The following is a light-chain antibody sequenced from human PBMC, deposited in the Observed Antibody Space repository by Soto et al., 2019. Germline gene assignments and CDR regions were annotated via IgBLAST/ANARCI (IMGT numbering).Light chain of an antibody. Sequence: ERVMTQSPATLSVSPGERATLSCRASQSVSSDLAWYQQKPGQAPRLLIYGASTRATGIPARFSGSGSGTEFTRTISSLQSEDFAVYYCQHYNHWPYTFGQGTKLEIK. V-gene: IGKV3-15*01. CDR1: QSVSSD. J-gene: IGKJ2*01. CDR3: QHYNHWPYT. CDR2: GAS.